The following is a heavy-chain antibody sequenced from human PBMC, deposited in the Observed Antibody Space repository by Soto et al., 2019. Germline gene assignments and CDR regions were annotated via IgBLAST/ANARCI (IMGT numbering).Heavy chain of an antibody. CDR2: IIPIVGTA. Sequence: QVQLVQSGAEVKKPGSSVQVSCKASGGTFSSYAISWVRQAPGQGLEWMGWIIPIVGTANYAQKFQGRVTITADESTSTAYIELSSLRSEETAVYYWAGGSIAVAGAFDYWCQGTLVTVSS. CDR3: AGGSIAVAGAFDY. V-gene: IGHV1-69*01. CDR1: GGTFSSYA. J-gene: IGHJ4*02. D-gene: IGHD6-19*01.